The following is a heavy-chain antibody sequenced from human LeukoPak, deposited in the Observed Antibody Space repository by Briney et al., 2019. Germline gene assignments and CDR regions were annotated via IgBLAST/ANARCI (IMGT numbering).Heavy chain of an antibody. V-gene: IGHV4-59*01. CDR1: GGSINSYF. Sequence: PETLSLTCSVSGGSINSYFWSWIRQPPGKGLEWIGYIYYTGSTNYNPSLKSRVTISLDTSKKQVSLKLSSVTAADTALYYCARDRWFDTWGQGTLVTVSS. CDR2: IYYTGST. CDR3: ARDRWFDT. J-gene: IGHJ5*02.